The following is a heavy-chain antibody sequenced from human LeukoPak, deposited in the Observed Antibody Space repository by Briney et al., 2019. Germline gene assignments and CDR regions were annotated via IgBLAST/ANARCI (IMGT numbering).Heavy chain of an antibody. CDR2: ISGDSTTI. CDR1: GFIFSRYN. D-gene: IGHD3-3*01. J-gene: IGHJ5*02. CDR3: ARGEGFLETTVLFDP. Sequence: GGSLRLSCAASGFIFSRYNMNWVRQAPGKGLEWISYISGDSTTIYSADSVEGRFTVSRDDAESSVILQMSSLRAEDTAVYYCARGEGFLETTVLFDPWGQRTLVTVSS. V-gene: IGHV3-48*01.